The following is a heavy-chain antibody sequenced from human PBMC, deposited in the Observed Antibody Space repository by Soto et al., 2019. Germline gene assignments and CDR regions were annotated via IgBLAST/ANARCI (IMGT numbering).Heavy chain of an antibody. V-gene: IGHV3-74*01. J-gene: IGHJ5*02. Sequence: EVQLVESGGGLVQPGGSLRLSCAASGFTFSSYWMHWVRQAPGKGLVWVSRINHDGCSTRYADLVKGRFTISRDNARNTIYLQLNSLRAEDTAVYHCAIDVAGRRHLFDPWCQGTVVTVSS. CDR1: GFTFSSYW. CDR2: INHDGCST. CDR3: AIDVAGRRHLFDP.